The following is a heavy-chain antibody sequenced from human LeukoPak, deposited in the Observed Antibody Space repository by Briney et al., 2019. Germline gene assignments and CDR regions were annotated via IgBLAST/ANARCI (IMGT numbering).Heavy chain of an antibody. CDR2: ISGSSGGT. J-gene: IGHJ4*02. Sequence: PGGSLRLSCAASGFTFSNYAMSWVRQAPGKGLEWVSGISGSSGGTNYADPVKGRFTISRDNSRSSLYLQMNSLRAEDTAIYYCAKDGGPTVFYYFDYWGQGTLITVSS. CDR3: AKDGGPTVFYYFDY. V-gene: IGHV3-23*01. D-gene: IGHD1-1*01. CDR1: GFTFSNYA.